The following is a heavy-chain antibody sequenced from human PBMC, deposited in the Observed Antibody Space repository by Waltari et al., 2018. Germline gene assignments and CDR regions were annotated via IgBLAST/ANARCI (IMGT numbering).Heavy chain of an antibody. CDR1: GFTFSSHA. J-gene: IGHJ4*02. D-gene: IGHD1-26*01. Sequence: QVQLVESGGGVVQPGRSLRPSCAAAGFTFSSHAMHWVRQAPGKGLEWVAVISYDGSNKYYADSVKGRFTISRDNSKNTLYLQMNSLRAEDTAVYYCARDLPGGSFGLDYWGQGTLVTVSS. V-gene: IGHV3-30-3*01. CDR2: ISYDGSNK. CDR3: ARDLPGGSFGLDY.